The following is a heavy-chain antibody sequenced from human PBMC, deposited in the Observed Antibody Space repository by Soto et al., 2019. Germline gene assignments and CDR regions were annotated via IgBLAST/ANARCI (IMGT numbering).Heavy chain of an antibody. J-gene: IGHJ4*02. CDR3: ARGPSMRLMQFNRFFDY. Sequence: PSETLSLTCDFYGGSFSGYYCSWIRQPPGKGLEWIGEINHSGSTNYNPSLKSRVTISVDTSKNQFSLKLSSVTAADTAVYYCARGPSMRLMQFNRFFDYWGQGTLVTVSS. V-gene: IGHV4-34*01. CDR1: GGSFSGYY. D-gene: IGHD2-21*01. CDR2: INHSGST.